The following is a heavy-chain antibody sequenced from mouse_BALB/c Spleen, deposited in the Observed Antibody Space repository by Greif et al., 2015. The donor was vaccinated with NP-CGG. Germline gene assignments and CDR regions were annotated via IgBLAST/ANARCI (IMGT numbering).Heavy chain of an antibody. V-gene: IGHV14-3*02. Sequence: EVQLQQSGAELVKPGASVKLSRTASGFNIKDTYMHWVKQRPEQGLEWTGRIDPANGNTKYDPKFQGKATITADTSSNTAYLQLSSLTSEDTAVYYCARWDWYFDVWGAGTTVTVSS. CDR1: GFNIKDTY. CDR2: IDPANGNT. CDR3: ARWDWYFDV. J-gene: IGHJ1*01.